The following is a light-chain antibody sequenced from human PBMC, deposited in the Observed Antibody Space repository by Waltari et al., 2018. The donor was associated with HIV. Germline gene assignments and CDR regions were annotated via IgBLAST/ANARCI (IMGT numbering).Light chain of an antibody. CDR3: CSYVGWSTILYV. Sequence: QSALTQTASVSGSPGQSLTLSCTGTSSDVGSYILVSWSQQHPGKAPKLMIYEVSKRPSGVSNRFSGSKSGNTASLTISGLQAEDEADYYCCSYVGWSTILYVFGTGTKVTVL. CDR2: EVS. J-gene: IGLJ1*01. CDR1: SSDVGSYIL. V-gene: IGLV2-23*02.